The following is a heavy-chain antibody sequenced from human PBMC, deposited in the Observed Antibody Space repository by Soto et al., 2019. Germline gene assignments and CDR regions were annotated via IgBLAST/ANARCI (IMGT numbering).Heavy chain of an antibody. V-gene: IGHV4-31*03. CDR1: GGSISRGGYY. CDR3: ARGDIVVVPAAIYYGMDV. Sequence: SETLSLTCTVSGGSISRGGYYWSWIRQHPGKGLEWIGYIYYSGSTYYNPSLKSRVTISVDTSKNQFSLKLSSVTAADTAVYYCARGDIVVVPAAIYYGMDVWGQGTTVTVSS. CDR2: IYYSGST. J-gene: IGHJ6*02. D-gene: IGHD2-2*02.